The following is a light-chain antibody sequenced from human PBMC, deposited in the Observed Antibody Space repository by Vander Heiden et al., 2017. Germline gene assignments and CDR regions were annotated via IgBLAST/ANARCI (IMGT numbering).Light chain of an antibody. Sequence: IVLPQTPPSLSVTRAQPASISSKSTQSLLHTHAKTYLYWYLQKPGQPPQLLIYEASNRFSGVPDRFSGSGSGTDFTLKISRVEAEDVGVYYCMQSILPFTFGHGTKVEIK. CDR2: EAS. CDR1: QSLLHTHAKTY. CDR3: MQSILPFT. J-gene: IGKJ3*01. V-gene: IGKV2D-29*01.